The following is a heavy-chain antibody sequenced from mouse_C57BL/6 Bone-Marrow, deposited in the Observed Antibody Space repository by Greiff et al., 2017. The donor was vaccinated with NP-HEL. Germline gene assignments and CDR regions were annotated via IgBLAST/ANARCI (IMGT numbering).Heavy chain of an antibody. J-gene: IGHJ4*01. CDR2: ISGGGGNT. CDR3: ARLMNYGSSYDAMDY. CDR1: GFTFSSYT. V-gene: IGHV5-9*01. Sequence: EVKLMESGGGLVKPGGSLKLSCAASGFTFSSYTLSWVRQTPEKRLEWVATISGGGGNTYYPDSVKGRFTISRDNANNTLYLQMSSLRSEDTALYYCARLMNYGSSYDAMDYWGQGTSVTVSS. D-gene: IGHD1-1*01.